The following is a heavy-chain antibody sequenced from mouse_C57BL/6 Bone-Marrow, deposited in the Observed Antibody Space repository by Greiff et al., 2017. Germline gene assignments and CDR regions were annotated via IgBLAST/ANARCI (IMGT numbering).Heavy chain of an antibody. Sequence: EVQLQQSGAELVRPGASVKLSCTASGFNIKDYYMHWVKQRPEQGLEWIGRIDPEDGDTEYAPKFQGKATMTADTSSNTAYLQRSSLTSEDTAVYYCTTWGWLQDYAMDYWGQGTSVTVSS. CDR3: TTWGWLQDYAMDY. J-gene: IGHJ4*01. CDR2: IDPEDGDT. CDR1: GFNIKDYY. V-gene: IGHV14-1*01. D-gene: IGHD2-3*01.